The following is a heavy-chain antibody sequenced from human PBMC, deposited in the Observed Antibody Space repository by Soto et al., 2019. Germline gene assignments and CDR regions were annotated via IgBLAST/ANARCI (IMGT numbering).Heavy chain of an antibody. CDR3: ARTLDKALNWFDP. D-gene: IGHD3-9*01. V-gene: IGHV4-39*01. CDR1: GGSISGSTFY. J-gene: IGHJ5*02. CDR2: LSYGGTT. Sequence: SETLSLTCSVSGGSISGSTFYWGWIRQPPGKGLEWIGTLSYGGTTHYNPSLKSRVAMSVDTSKNQLSLEMTSLTAADTAVYYCARTLDKALNWFDPWGQGALVTV.